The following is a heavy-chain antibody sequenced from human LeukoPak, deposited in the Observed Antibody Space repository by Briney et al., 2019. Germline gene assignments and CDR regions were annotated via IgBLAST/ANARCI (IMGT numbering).Heavy chain of an antibody. CDR3: ARDRICSGGRCYSGWFDP. CDR2: IIPISGTA. CDR1: GGTFSSYA. J-gene: IGHJ5*02. Sequence: SVKVSCKASGGTFSSYAISWVRQAPGQGLEWMGGIIPISGTANYAQKFQGRVTITADESTDTAYMELSSLRSEDTAVYYCARDRICSGGRCYSGWFDPWGQGTLATVSS. D-gene: IGHD2-15*01. V-gene: IGHV1-69*13.